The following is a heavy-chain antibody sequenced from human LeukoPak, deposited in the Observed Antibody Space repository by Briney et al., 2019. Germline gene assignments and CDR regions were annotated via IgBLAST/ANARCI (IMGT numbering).Heavy chain of an antibody. CDR3: ARGVRLDMVRGSKAWFDP. CDR1: GGSISSGDYY. CDR2: IYYSGST. D-gene: IGHD3-10*01. V-gene: IGHV4-30-4*01. Sequence: SETLSLTCTVSGGSISSGDYYWSWIRQPPGKGLEWIGYIYYSGSTYYNPSLKSRVTISVDTSKNQFSLKLSSVTAADTAVYYCARGVRLDMVRGSKAWFDPWGQGTLVTVSS. J-gene: IGHJ5*02.